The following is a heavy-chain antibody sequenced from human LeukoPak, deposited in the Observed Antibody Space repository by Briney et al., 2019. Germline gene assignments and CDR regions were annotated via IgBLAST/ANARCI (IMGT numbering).Heavy chain of an antibody. J-gene: IGHJ3*02. V-gene: IGHV4-34*01. CDR1: GGSFSGYY. CDR3: ARGRLRAFDI. D-gene: IGHD6-25*01. Sequence: SETLSLTCAVYGGSFSGYYWSWIRQPPGKGLEWIGEINHSGSTNYNPSLKGRVTISVDTSKNQFSLKLSSVTAADTAVYYCARGRLRAFDIWGQGTMVTVSS. CDR2: INHSGST.